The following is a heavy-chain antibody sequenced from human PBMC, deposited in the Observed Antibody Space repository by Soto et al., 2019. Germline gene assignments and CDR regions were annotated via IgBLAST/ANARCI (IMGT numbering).Heavy chain of an antibody. V-gene: IGHV1-46*01. D-gene: IGHD2-2*01. Sequence: ASVKVSCTASGYTYTSYYMHWVRQAPGQGLEWMGRISANDGSTSYAQKLQGRVTMTTDTSTSTAYMELSSLRSDDTAVYYCARMVVPAARGDYWGQGTLVTVSS. CDR3: ARMVVPAARGDY. J-gene: IGHJ4*02. CDR1: GYTYTSYY. CDR2: ISANDGST.